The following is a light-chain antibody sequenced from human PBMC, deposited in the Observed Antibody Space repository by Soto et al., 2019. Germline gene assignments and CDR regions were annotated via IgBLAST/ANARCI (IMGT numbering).Light chain of an antibody. CDR1: RSNLGNYA. J-gene: IGLJ2*01. Sequence: QSVLTQPPSVSWAPRQRVTISCSGSRSNLGNYALEWYQQLPGKAPKVLVYYDDLLPPGVSDRFSGSKSGTSASLAISGLQSEDEADYYCAAWDDRLKAVIFGGGTKVTVL. CDR2: YDD. CDR3: AAWDDRLKAVI. V-gene: IGLV1-36*01.